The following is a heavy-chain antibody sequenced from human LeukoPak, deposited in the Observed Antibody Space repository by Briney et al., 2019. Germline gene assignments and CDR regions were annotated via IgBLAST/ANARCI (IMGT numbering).Heavy chain of an antibody. CDR3: ARGISGTTGWPIKYYFDF. Sequence: PSETLSLTCTVSGGSITYYYWNWIRQPAGKALEWIGRIYTSGSAAYKPSLKSRVTMSLDTSKNQLSLELSSVTAADTAVYYCARGISGTTGWPIKYYFDFWGQGTPVTVSS. V-gene: IGHV4-4*07. J-gene: IGHJ4*02. CDR1: GGSITYYY. CDR2: IYTSGSA. D-gene: IGHD1-7*01.